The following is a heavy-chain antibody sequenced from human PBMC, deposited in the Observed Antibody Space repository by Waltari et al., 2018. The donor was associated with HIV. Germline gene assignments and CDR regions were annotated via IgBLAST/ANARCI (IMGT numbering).Heavy chain of an antibody. D-gene: IGHD2-2*02. CDR2: IWYDGSNK. J-gene: IGHJ4*02. Sequence: QVQLVASGGGVVQPGRSLRLSCAAPGFTFCSYGRHRVRQAPGKGLEWVAVIWYDGSNKYYADSVKGRFTISRDNSKNTLYLQMNSLRAEDTAVYYCARDPIYCSSTSCYTHFDYWGQGTLVTVSS. V-gene: IGHV3-33*01. CDR1: GFTFCSYG. CDR3: ARDPIYCSSTSCYTHFDY.